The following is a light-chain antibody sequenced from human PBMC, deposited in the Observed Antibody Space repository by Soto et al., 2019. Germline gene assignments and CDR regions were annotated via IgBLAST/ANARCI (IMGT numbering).Light chain of an antibody. CDR2: GAS. Sequence: EILLTQSPATLSLSPGERATLSCRASQSVNSNSLAWYQQKPGQAPRLLIYGASSRATGISDRFSGSGSGADFTLTISRLEPEDFAVYYCQQYDTSPQVMYTFGQGTKVDIK. J-gene: IGKJ2*01. CDR1: QSVNSNS. CDR3: QQYDTSPQVMYT. V-gene: IGKV3-20*01.